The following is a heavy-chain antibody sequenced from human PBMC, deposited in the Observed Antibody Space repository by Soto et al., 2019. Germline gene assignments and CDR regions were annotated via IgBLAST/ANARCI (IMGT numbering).Heavy chain of an antibody. CDR2: IFHSGST. D-gene: IGHD1-7*01. V-gene: IGHV4-4*02. CDR3: ARYRAASGTYYFDY. Sequence: QVELQESGPGLVQPSGTLSLTCAVSGDSISGTNWWSWVRQPPGKGLQWIGEIFHSGSTNYNPSLKSRVTVSVDKSKNHVSLTLNSVAAAATAVYYCARYRAASGTYYFDYWGQGALVTVSS. J-gene: IGHJ4*02. CDR1: GDSISGTNW.